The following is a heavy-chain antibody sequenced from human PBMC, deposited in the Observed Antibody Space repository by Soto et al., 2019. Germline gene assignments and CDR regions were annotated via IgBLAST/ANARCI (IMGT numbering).Heavy chain of an antibody. J-gene: IGHJ4*02. D-gene: IGHD3-9*01. CDR3: AKDRGHDILTDAFLDS. CDR1: GFTFSNYA. Sequence: LRLSCAAPGFTFSNYAMNWVRQAPGKGLEWVSGISGSGGSTYYADSVKGRFTISRDNSKNTLYLQMNSLRADDTAVYYCAKDRGHDILTDAFLDSWGQGTLVTVSS. V-gene: IGHV3-23*01. CDR2: ISGSGGST.